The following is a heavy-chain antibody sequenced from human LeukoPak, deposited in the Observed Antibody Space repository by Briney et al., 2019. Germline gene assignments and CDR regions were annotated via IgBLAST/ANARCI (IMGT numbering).Heavy chain of an antibody. D-gene: IGHD3-10*01. CDR2: ISSNGGST. Sequence: GGSLRLSCSASGFTFSRYAMHWVRQAPGKGLEYVSAISSNGGSTYYADSVKGRFAISRDNSRNTLHLQMSSLRVEDTAVYYCVKDSSSGSYFDYWGQETLVTVSS. V-gene: IGHV3-64D*06. CDR3: VKDSSSGSYFDY. J-gene: IGHJ4*02. CDR1: GFTFSRYA.